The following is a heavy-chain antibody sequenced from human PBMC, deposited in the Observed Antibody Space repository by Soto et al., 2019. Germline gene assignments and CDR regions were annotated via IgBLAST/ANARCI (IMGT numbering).Heavy chain of an antibody. CDR1: GGSVSSGSYY. CDR3: ASTYGSGWYEY. V-gene: IGHV4-61*01. J-gene: IGHJ4*02. CDR2: IYYTGST. D-gene: IGHD6-19*01. Sequence: QVQLQESGPGLVKPSETLSLTCTFSGGSVSSGSYYCSWIRQPPGKGLEWIGYIYYTGSTNYNPPLKRRVTISVDTSKHQSSLKPSTVTAEDTAVYSCASTYGSGWYEYWGQGTMVTVSS.